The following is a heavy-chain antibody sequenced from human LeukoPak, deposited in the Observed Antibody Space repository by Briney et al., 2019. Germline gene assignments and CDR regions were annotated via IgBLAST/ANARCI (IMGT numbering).Heavy chain of an antibody. CDR2: IKSDGSMT. V-gene: IGHV3-74*01. CDR1: GFTFSGYW. Sequence: PGGSLRLSCVASGFTFSGYWMHWVRQPPGKGLVWVSRIKSDGSMTNYADSVKGRFTISRDNTKNTLYLQMISLRAEDTAVYYCARLAAGAFDIWGQGTMVTVSS. CDR3: ARLAAGAFDI. J-gene: IGHJ3*02.